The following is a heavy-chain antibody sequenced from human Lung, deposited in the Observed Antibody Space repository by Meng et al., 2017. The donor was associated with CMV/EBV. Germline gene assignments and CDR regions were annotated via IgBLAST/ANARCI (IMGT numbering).Heavy chain of an antibody. D-gene: IGHD2-21*02. CDR3: ARVVTALWGYYFDY. J-gene: IGHJ4*02. CDR1: GGSISSSNW. V-gene: IGHV4-4*02. Sequence: QGQLQESGRGLVNPAGTLSLTCAVSGGSISSSNWWSWVRQPPGKGLEWIGEIYHSGSTNYNPSLKSRVTISVDKSKNQFSLKLSSVTAADTAVYYCARVVTALWGYYFDYWGQGTLVTVSS. CDR2: IYHSGST.